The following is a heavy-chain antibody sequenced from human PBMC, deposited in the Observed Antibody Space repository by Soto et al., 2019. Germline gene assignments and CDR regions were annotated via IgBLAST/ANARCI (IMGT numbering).Heavy chain of an antibody. D-gene: IGHD6-19*01. CDR1: GFTFSGSA. CDR3: TKPLAGTGWYAVIGDV. CDR2: IRSKANSYAT. J-gene: IGHJ6*02. V-gene: IGHV3-73*02. Sequence: EVQLVESGGRLVRPGESLKLSCVASGFTFSGSAVYWVRQASGKGLEWVGRIRSKANSYATAYGASVKGRFTISRDDSENTAYLHMNSLKTEDTAVYYCTKPLAGTGWYAVIGDVWGQGTTVTVSS.